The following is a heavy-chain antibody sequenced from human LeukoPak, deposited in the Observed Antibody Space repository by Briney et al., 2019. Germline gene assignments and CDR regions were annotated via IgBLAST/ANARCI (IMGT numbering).Heavy chain of an antibody. D-gene: IGHD6-13*01. CDR3: ARGRGAAAGTPKYYYMDV. V-gene: IGHV7-4-1*02. J-gene: IGHJ6*03. CDR1: GYTLTTYA. CDR2: INTNTGNP. Sequence: ASVKVSYKASGYTLTTYAINWVRQAPGQGLEWMGWINTNTGNPTYDQGFTGRFVFSLDTSVSTAYLQISSLKAEDTAVYYCARGRGAAAGTPKYYYMDVWGKGTTVTVSS.